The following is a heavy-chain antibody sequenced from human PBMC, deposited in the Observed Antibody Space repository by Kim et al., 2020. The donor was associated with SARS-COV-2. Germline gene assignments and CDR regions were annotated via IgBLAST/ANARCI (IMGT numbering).Heavy chain of an antibody. V-gene: IGHV3-23*05. CDR2: ISKSGNYT. J-gene: IGHJ4*02. CDR3: AKGAIDDDY. CDR1: GFTFSDYA. Sequence: GGSLRLSCVASGFTSGFTFSDYAMTWVRQAPGRGLEWVSSISKSGNYTYYVDSVKGRFTISRDFSKNTVYLQMNSLRAEDTAVYYCAKGAIDDDYWGQGTLVTVSS.